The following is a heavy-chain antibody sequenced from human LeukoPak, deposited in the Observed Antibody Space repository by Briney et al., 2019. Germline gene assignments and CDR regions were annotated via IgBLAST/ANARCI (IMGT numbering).Heavy chain of an antibody. D-gene: IGHD6-13*01. CDR1: GGSISSSRYY. J-gene: IGHJ4*02. CDR2: IHYSGST. V-gene: IGHV4-39*07. CDR3: ASSIAAGQTAFDY. Sequence: SETLSLTCTVSGGSISSSRYYWGWIRQPPGKGLEWIGSIHYSGSTYYNPSLKSRVTISVDTSKNQFSLKLSSVTAADTAVYYCASSIAAGQTAFDYWGQGTLVTVSS.